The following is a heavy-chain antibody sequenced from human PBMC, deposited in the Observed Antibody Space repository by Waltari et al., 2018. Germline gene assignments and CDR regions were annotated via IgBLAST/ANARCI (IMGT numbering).Heavy chain of an antibody. CDR3: ARGSLKYGAFNV. J-gene: IGHJ3*01. Sequence: EVQLVESGGGLVQPGGSQRLSCAASGFTLSSYEMNWVRQAPGKGLEWVSYISDSGTTTYYADSVKGRFTISRDNAKNSLYVQMNSLRAEDTAVYYCARGSLKYGAFNVWGQGTMVTVSS. D-gene: IGHD3-10*01. V-gene: IGHV3-48*03. CDR1: GFTLSSYE. CDR2: ISDSGTTT.